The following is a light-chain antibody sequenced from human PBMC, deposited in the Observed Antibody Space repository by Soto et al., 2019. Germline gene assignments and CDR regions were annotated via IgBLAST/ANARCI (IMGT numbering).Light chain of an antibody. CDR3: QSYASSRSPLYV. J-gene: IGLJ1*01. CDR2: SNN. CDR1: ISDILAGYY. Sequence: QSAMTHPPSVSRAPGQRFSISFTGSISDILAGYYVHCYQHLPVTAPKLLIYSNNNLPSGCPYRFSCYKSCTSSSLAITGLQPEDEADYYCQSYASSRSPLYVFATWTKVPVL. V-gene: IGLV1-40*02.